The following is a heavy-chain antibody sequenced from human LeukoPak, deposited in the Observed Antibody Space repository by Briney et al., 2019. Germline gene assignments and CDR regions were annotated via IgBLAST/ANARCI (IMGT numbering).Heavy chain of an antibody. Sequence: PSETLSLTCTVSGGSISSSSYYWGWIRQPPGKGLEWIGSIYYSGSTYYNPSLKSRVIISVDTSKNQFSLKLSSVTAADTAVYYCARREGFGELYRVWGQGTLVTVSS. V-gene: IGHV4-39*01. CDR2: IYYSGST. CDR1: GGSISSSSYY. J-gene: IGHJ4*02. CDR3: ARREGFGELYRV. D-gene: IGHD3-10*01.